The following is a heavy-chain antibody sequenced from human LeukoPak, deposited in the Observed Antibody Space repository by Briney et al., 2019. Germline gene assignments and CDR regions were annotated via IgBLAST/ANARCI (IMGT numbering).Heavy chain of an antibody. V-gene: IGHV3-21*01. CDR3: ARGMDR. Sequence: GGSLRLSCAAPGFTFSSYAMNWVRQAPGKGLEWVSAICSNDNNTYYANSVKGRFTISRDNAKNSLYLQMNSLRAEDTAVYYCARGMDRWGQGTLVTVSS. CDR1: GFTFSSYA. J-gene: IGHJ4*02. CDR2: ICSNDNNT. D-gene: IGHD2-2*03.